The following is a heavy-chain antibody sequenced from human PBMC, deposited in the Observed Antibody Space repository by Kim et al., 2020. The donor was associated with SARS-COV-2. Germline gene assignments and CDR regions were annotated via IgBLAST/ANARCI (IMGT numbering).Heavy chain of an antibody. CDR1: GYTFTSYG. CDR3: ARGAPPGITMVRGVDYYYYGMDV. CDR2: ISAYNGNT. Sequence: ASVKVSCKASGYTFTSYGISWVRQAPGQGLEWMGWISAYNGNTNYAQKLQGRVTMTTDTSTSTAYMELRSLRSDDTAVYYCARGAPPGITMVRGVDYYYYGMDVWGQGTTVTVSS. D-gene: IGHD3-10*01. V-gene: IGHV1-18*01. J-gene: IGHJ6*02.